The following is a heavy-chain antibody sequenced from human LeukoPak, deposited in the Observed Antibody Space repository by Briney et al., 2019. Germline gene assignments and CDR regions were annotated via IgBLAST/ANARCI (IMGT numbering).Heavy chain of an antibody. CDR1: GYSFTSYW. CDR2: IYPGDSDT. J-gene: IGHJ1*01. CDR3: ARPLPAYCGGDCYPEYFQH. V-gene: IGHV5-51*01. D-gene: IGHD2-21*02. Sequence: GESLKISXKGSGYSFTSYWIGWVRQMPGKGLEWMGIIYPGDSDTIYSPSFQGQVTISADKSISTAYLQWSSLKASDTAMYYCARPLPAYCGGDCYPEYFQHWGQGTLVTVSS.